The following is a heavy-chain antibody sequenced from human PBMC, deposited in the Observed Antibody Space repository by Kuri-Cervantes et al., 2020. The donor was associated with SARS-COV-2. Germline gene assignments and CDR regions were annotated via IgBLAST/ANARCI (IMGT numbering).Heavy chain of an antibody. D-gene: IGHD6-13*01. Sequence: ASVKVSCKASGYTLTGYYMHWVRQAPGQGLEWMGWINPNSGGTNYAQKFQGRVTMTRDTSISTAYMELSRLRSDDTAVYYCARGYFFYSSSWYYFDYWGQGTLVTVSS. CDR1: GYTLTGYY. CDR2: INPNSGGT. CDR3: ARGYFFYSSSWYYFDY. J-gene: IGHJ4*02. V-gene: IGHV1-2*02.